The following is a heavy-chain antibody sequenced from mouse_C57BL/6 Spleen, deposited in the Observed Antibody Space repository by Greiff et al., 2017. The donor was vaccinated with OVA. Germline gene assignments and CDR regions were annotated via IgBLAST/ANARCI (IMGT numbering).Heavy chain of an antibody. J-gene: IGHJ1*03. D-gene: IGHD5-1*01. CDR2: ISYDGSN. CDR1: GYSITSGYY. V-gene: IGHV3-6*01. CDR3: ARGGGVRAPYWYFDV. Sequence: EVKLMESGPGLVKPSQSLSLTCSVTGYSITSGYYWNWIRQFPGNKLEWMGYISYDGSNNYNPSLKNRISITRDTSKNQFFLKLNSVTTEDTATYYCARGGGVRAPYWYFDVWGTGTTVTVSS.